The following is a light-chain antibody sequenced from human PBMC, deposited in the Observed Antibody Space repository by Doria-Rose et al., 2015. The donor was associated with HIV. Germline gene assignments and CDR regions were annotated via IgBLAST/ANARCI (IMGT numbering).Light chain of an antibody. Sequence: EIVLTQSPGTLSLSPGDRATLPCRASPRAKSRYLAWYQQQPGQAPRLLIYDASTRATGIPDRFSGSGSGTDFTLTISRLEPEDVAVYYCQQYGTSRGTFGQGTRLEIK. CDR3: QQYGTSRGT. V-gene: IGKV3-20*01. CDR1: PRAKSRY. J-gene: IGKJ5*01. CDR2: DAS.